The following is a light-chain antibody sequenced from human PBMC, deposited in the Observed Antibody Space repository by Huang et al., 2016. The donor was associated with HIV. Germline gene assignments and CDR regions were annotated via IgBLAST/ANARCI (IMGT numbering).Light chain of an antibody. Sequence: DIQMTQSPSSLSASVGDRVTITCRASQSIDKYLNWYQHKPGKAPKVLIYAASSLQSEVPSRFSGSGSGTDFTLTISNLQSDDLATYYCQHSFSTPWTFGQGTKVEIE. CDR1: QSIDKY. CDR2: AAS. V-gene: IGKV1-39*01. CDR3: QHSFSTPWT. J-gene: IGKJ1*01.